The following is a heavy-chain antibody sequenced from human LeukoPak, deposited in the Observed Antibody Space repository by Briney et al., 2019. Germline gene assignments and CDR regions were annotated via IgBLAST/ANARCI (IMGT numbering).Heavy chain of an antibody. CDR1: GGSISSSSYY. CDR2: IYYSGST. CDR3: ARPREGAFDI. Sequence: SETLSLTCTVSGGSISSSSYYWGWIRQPPGKGLEWIGSIYYSGSTYHNPSLKSRVTISVDTSKNQFSLKLSSVTAADTAVYYCARPREGAFDIWGQGTMVTVSS. D-gene: IGHD1-26*01. V-gene: IGHV4-39*01. J-gene: IGHJ3*02.